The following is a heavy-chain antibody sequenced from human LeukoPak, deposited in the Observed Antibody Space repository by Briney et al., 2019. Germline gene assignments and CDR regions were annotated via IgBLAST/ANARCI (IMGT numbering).Heavy chain of an antibody. J-gene: IGHJ4*02. CDR2: IYYSGST. D-gene: IGHD5-18*01. Sequence: SRTLSLTCTVSGGSISSGGYYWSWIRQHPGKGLEWIGYIYYSGSTYYNPSLKSRVTISVDTSKNQFSLKLSSVTAADTAVYYCARAAWVQLWSFDYWGQGTLVTVSS. CDR1: GGSISSGGYY. V-gene: IGHV4-31*03. CDR3: ARAAWVQLWSFDY.